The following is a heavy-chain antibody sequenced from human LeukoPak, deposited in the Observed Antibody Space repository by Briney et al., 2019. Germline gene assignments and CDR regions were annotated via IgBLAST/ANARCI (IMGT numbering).Heavy chain of an antibody. CDR1: GGSFSGYY. CDR3: ARGGIAAAGKRGYYYYYMDV. V-gene: IGHV4-34*01. D-gene: IGHD6-13*01. J-gene: IGHJ6*03. CDR2: INHSGST. Sequence: SETLSLTCAVSGGSFSGYYWSWIRQPPGKGLEWIGEINHSGSTNYNPSIKSRVTISVDTSKNQSSLKLSSVTAADTAVYYCARGGIAAAGKRGYYYYYMDVWGKGTTVTVSS.